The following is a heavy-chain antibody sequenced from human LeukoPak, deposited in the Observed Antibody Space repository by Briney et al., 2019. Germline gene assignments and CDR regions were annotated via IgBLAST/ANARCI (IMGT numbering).Heavy chain of an antibody. D-gene: IGHD3-22*01. CDR2: FDPEDGET. Sequence: ASVKVSCKVSGYTLTELSMHWVRQAPGKGLEWMGGFDPEDGETIYAQKFQGRVTMTEDTSTDTAYMELSSLRSEDTAVYYCATGLRVHYYDSRGPLLDYWGQGTLVTVSS. V-gene: IGHV1-24*01. CDR3: ATGLRVHYYDSRGPLLDY. CDR1: GYTLTELS. J-gene: IGHJ4*02.